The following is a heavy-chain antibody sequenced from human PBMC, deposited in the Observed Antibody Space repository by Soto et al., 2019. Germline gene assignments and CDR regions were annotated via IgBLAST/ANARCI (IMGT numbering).Heavy chain of an antibody. V-gene: IGHV3-30*18. CDR3: AKGLPADY. J-gene: IGHJ4*02. CDR1: GFTFSSYA. Sequence: QLQLVESGGGVVQPGGSLRFSCAASGFTFSSYALHWVRQAPGKGLEWVAVISYDGSRTSHADSVKGRFTISRDNSKNTLYLQMNSLRVEDTAVFYCAKGLPADYWGQGSLVFVSS. CDR2: ISYDGSRT.